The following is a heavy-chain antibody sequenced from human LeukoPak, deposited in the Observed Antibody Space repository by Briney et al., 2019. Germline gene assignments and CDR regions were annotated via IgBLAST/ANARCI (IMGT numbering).Heavy chain of an antibody. CDR2: FYSGGGI. Sequence: GGSLRLSCAASGFTFSNYGMHWVRQAPGKGLEWVSVFYSGGGIHYADSVKGRFTISRDNSKNTLYLQMNSLRAEDTAVYYCARDQGGSGDYWGQGTLVTVSS. CDR3: ARDQGGSGDY. J-gene: IGHJ4*02. CDR1: GFTFSNYG. V-gene: IGHV3-NL1*01. D-gene: IGHD5-12*01.